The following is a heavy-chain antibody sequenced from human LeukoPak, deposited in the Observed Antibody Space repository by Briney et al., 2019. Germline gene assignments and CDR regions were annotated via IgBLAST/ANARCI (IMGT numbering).Heavy chain of an antibody. CDR2: FDPEDGET. CDR3: ATDYLYDSSGYYTDY. J-gene: IGHJ4*02. Sequence: PRASVKVSCKASGYTFTSYGISWVRQAPGQGLERMGGFDPEDGETIYAQKFQGRVTMTEDTSTDTAYMELSSLRSEDTAVYYCATDYLYDSSGYYTDYWGQGTLVTVSS. D-gene: IGHD3-22*01. CDR1: GYTFTSYG. V-gene: IGHV1-24*01.